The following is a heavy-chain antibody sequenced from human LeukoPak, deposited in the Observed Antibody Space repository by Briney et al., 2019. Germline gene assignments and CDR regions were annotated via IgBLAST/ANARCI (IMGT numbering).Heavy chain of an antibody. CDR3: AKNERAWESLWFLDS. Sequence: GGSLRLSCAASGFTFSNAWMNWVRKAPGKGLEWVGRIKGKTDGGTTDYAAPVKGRFTISRDDSKNTVYLQMNSLRDEDTAVYYCAKNERAWESLWFLDSWGQGIQVIVSS. CDR1: GFTFSNAW. D-gene: IGHD3-10*01. V-gene: IGHV3-15*07. J-gene: IGHJ5*01. CDR2: IKGKTDGGTT.